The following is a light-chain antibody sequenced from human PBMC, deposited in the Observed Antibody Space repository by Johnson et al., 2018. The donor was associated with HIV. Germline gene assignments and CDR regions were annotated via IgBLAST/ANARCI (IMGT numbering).Light chain of an antibody. Sequence: PGQKVTISCSGSSSNIGKNSVSWYQQLPGTAPKLLIYDNNKRPSGIPGRFSGSKSGPSATLGITGLQTGDEADYYCGTWDSSLSAYVFGTGTKVTVL. V-gene: IGLV1-51*01. J-gene: IGLJ1*01. CDR3: GTWDSSLSAYV. CDR2: DNN. CDR1: SSNIGKNS.